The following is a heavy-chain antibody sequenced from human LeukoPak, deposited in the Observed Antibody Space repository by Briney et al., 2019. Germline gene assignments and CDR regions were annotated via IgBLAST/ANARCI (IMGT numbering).Heavy chain of an antibody. CDR1: GGSFSGYY. D-gene: IGHD3-22*01. Sequence: SETLSLTCAVNGGSFSGYYWSWIRQPPGKGLEWIGEINHRGRTNYNPSLKSRVTISVDTSKNQFSLKLSSVTAADTAVYYCARAGDSSGYSDYWGEGTLVTVST. J-gene: IGHJ4*02. V-gene: IGHV4-34*01. CDR3: ARAGDSSGYSDY. CDR2: INHRGRT.